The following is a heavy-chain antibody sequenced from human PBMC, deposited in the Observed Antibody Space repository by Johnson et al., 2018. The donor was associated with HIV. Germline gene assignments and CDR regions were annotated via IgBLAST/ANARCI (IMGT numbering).Heavy chain of an antibody. J-gene: IGHJ3*02. D-gene: IGHD3-16*01. CDR1: GFTFSDYG. Sequence: QVQLVESGGGLVQPGGSLRLSCAASGFTFSDYGMHWVRQAPGKGLEWVTHISYDGSNKYYADSVKGRFTISRDNSKNTLYLQMNSLRAEDTAVYYCAREGGLTGAFDIWGQGTMVTVSS. V-gene: IGHV3-30*03. CDR3: AREGGLTGAFDI. CDR2: ISYDGSNK.